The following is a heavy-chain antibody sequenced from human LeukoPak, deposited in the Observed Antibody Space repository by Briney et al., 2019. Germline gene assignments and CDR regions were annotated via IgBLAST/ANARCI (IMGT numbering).Heavy chain of an antibody. CDR2: ISWDGGST. CDR1: GFYFDDYA. CDR3: VKSAAGGVDNYYYGMDV. J-gene: IGHJ6*02. V-gene: IGHV3-43D*03. D-gene: IGHD3-3*01. Sequence: GGSLRLSCAASGFYFDDYAMHWVRQVPGKGLEWVSLISWDGGSTYYADSVKGRVTISRDNNKNSLYLQMNSLRGEDTALYYCVKSAAGGVDNYYYGMDVWGQGTTVTVSS.